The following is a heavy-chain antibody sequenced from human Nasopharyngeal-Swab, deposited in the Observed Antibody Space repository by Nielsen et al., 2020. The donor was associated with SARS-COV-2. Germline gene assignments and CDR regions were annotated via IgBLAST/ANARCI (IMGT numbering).Heavy chain of an antibody. D-gene: IGHD6-19*01. V-gene: IGHV4-4*02. CDR3: ASLYSSGWPRPGY. J-gene: IGHJ4*02. CDR2: IYHSGST. Sequence: VRQAPGKGLEWIGEIYHSGSTNYNPSLKSRVTISVDKSKNQFSLKLSSVTAADTAVYYRASLYSSGWPRPGYWGQGTLVTVSS.